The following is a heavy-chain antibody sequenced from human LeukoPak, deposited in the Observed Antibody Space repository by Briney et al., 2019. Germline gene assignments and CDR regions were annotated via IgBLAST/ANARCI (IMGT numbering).Heavy chain of an antibody. D-gene: IGHD1-26*01. CDR3: ASRIGRYLYYFGMDV. V-gene: IGHV4-34*01. Sequence: SETLSLTCAVYGGPFSHYYWTWIRQPPGKGLEWIGEINESGSTSYDPSLKSRVTISVDTSKTHLSLNLTSVTAADTAVYYCASRIGRYLYYFGMDVWGQGTTVTVSS. CDR1: GGPFSHYY. J-gene: IGHJ6*02. CDR2: INESGST.